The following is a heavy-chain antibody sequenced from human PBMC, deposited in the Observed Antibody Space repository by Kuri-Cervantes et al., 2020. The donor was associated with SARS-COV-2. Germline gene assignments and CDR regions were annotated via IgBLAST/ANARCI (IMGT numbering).Heavy chain of an antibody. CDR1: GYSFTTYW. CDR3: ARRAYDEQVGYYYMDV. D-gene: IGHD3-3*01. Sequence: GGSLRLSCKGSGYSFTTYWIGWVRQMPGKGLEWMGIIYPGDSDTRYSPSFQGQVTISADKSISTAFLQWSSLKASDTAIYYCARRAYDEQVGYYYMDVWGKGTTVTVSS. J-gene: IGHJ6*03. V-gene: IGHV5-51*01. CDR2: IYPGDSDT.